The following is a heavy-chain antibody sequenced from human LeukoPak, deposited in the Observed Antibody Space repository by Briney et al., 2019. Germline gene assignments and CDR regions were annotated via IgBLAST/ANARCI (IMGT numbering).Heavy chain of an antibody. V-gene: IGHV3-48*01. D-gene: IGHD3-16*02. CDR3: ASALT. Sequence: GGSLRLSCAASGFSFSTNKMNWVRQAPGKGLEWVSYISSSGSTVYYAGSVNGRFTISRDNANNSLFLKMNSLRAEDTAVYFCASALTWGQGTLVTVSS. CDR2: ISSSGSTV. J-gene: IGHJ5*02. CDR1: GFSFSTNK.